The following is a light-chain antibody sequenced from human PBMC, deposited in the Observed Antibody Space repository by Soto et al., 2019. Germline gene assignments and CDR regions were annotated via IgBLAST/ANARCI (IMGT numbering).Light chain of an antibody. V-gene: IGLV4-60*02. J-gene: IGLJ3*02. CDR1: SGHSSYI. Sequence: QSVLTQSSSASASLGSSVKLTCTLSSGHSSYIIAWHQQQPGKAPRYLMKLEGSGSYNKGSGVPDRFAGSSSGADRYLTISKRQFEGEADYCCETWESNAQNWVCGVGTQLPVL. CDR3: ETWESNAQNWV. CDR2: LEGSGSY.